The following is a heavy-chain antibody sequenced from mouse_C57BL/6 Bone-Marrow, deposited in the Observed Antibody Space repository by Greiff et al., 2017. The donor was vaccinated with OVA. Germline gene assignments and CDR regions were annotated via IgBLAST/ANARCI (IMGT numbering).Heavy chain of an antibody. CDR1: GFTFSSYG. CDR3: ARERGGQLRLPPWFAY. V-gene: IGHV5-6*01. D-gene: IGHD3-2*02. CDR2: ISSGGSYT. J-gene: IGHJ3*01. Sequence: EVKLMESGGDLVKPGGSLKLSCAASGFTFSSYGMSWVRQTPDKRLEWVATISSGGSYTYYPDSVKGRFTISRDNAKNTLYLQMSSLKSEDTAMYYCARERGGQLRLPPWFAYWGQGTLVTVSA.